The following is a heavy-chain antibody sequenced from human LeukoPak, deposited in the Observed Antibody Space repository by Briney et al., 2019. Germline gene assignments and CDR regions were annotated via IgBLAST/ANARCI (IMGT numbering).Heavy chain of an antibody. CDR2: ISTGGVNT. CDR3: AKVYHVFWSGYLDF. D-gene: IGHD3-3*01. V-gene: IGHV3-23*01. J-gene: IGHJ4*02. Sequence: GGSLRLSCAASGFTFNTYAMSWVRQAPGKGLEWVSAISTGGVNTYYTDSVKGRFTISRDNSKNTLYLQMSSLRAEDTAVYYCAKVYHVFWSGYLDFWGQGTLVTVSS. CDR1: GFTFNTYA.